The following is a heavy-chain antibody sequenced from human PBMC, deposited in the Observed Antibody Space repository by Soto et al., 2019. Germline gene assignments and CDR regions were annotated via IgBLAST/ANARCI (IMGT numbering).Heavy chain of an antibody. D-gene: IGHD1-1*01. CDR2: IYWNDDK. Sequence: SGPTLVNPTQTLTLTCTFSEFSLSTSGVGVGWFRQPPGKALEWLALIYWNDDKRYSPSLKSRLTIAKDTSKNQVVLTMTNMDPVDTATYYCAHRPPLVTGTNFDYWGQGTLVTVSS. J-gene: IGHJ4*02. V-gene: IGHV2-5*01. CDR1: EFSLSTSGVG. CDR3: AHRPPLVTGTNFDY.